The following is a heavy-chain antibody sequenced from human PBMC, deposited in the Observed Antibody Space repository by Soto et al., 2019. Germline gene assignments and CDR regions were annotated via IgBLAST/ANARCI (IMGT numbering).Heavy chain of an antibody. J-gene: IGHJ4*02. CDR1: GGSISSGGYY. CDR2: IYYSGST. CDR3: ARQYSSGWHFDY. V-gene: IGHV4-31*03. D-gene: IGHD6-19*01. Sequence: SETLSLTCTVSGGSISSGGYYWSWIRQHPGKGLEWIGYIYYSGSTYYNPSLKSRVTISVDTSKNQFSLKLSSVTAADTAVYYCARQYSSGWHFDYWGQGTLVTVSS.